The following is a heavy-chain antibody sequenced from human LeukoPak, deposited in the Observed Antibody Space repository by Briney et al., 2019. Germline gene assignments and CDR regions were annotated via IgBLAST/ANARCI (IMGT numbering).Heavy chain of an antibody. CDR2: IYYSGST. J-gene: IGHJ3*02. CDR1: GGSISSYY. V-gene: IGHV4-59*08. CDR3: ARLGGRYDAFDI. Sequence: SETLSLTCTVSGGSISSYYWSWIRQPPGKGLECIGYIYYSGSTNYNPSLKSRVTVSVDTSKNQFSLKLSSVTAADTAVYYCARLGGRYDAFDIWGQGTMVTVSS. D-gene: IGHD2-15*01.